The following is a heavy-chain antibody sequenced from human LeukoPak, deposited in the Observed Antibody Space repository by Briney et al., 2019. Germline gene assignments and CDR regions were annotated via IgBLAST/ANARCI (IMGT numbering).Heavy chain of an antibody. CDR1: GGSINSFY. CDR3: ARVEGVVRGLSPPSIKSRVYFDY. Sequence: PSETLSLTCTVSGGSINSFYWSWIRQSPGKELDWIGNIYYSGNTNYNPSLQSRVTISVDTSKRQFSLKLTSVTAADTAIYYCARVEGVVRGLSPPSIKSRVYFDYWGQGILVTVSS. V-gene: IGHV4-59*01. D-gene: IGHD3-10*01. CDR2: IYYSGNT. J-gene: IGHJ4*02.